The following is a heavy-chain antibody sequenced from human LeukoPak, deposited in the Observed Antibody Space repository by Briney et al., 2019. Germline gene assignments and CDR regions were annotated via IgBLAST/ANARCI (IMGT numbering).Heavy chain of an antibody. D-gene: IGHD5-18*01. CDR3: ARGRRGYSYGYCDY. J-gene: IGHJ4*02. CDR1: GYTFTSYG. CDR2: ISAYNGNT. Sequence: ASVNVSCKASGYTFTSYGISWVGQARGQGREGMGWISAYNGNTNYAQKLQGRVTMATDTSTSTAYMELRSLRSDDTAVYYCARGRRGYSYGYCDYWGQGTLVTVSS. V-gene: IGHV1-18*04.